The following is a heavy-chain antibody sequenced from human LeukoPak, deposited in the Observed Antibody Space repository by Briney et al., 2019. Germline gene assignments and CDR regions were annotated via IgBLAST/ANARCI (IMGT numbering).Heavy chain of an antibody. Sequence: GGSLRLSCAASEFSVGSNYMTWVRQAPGKGLEWVSLIYSGGSTYYADSVKGRFTISRDNSKNTLYLQMNSLRAEDTAVYYCARGADYLVRDPDYYLMDVWRKGTAVIISS. CDR2: IYSGGST. D-gene: IGHD3-10*01. CDR3: ARGADYLVRDPDYYLMDV. V-gene: IGHV3-66*01. J-gene: IGHJ6*03. CDR1: EFSVGSNY.